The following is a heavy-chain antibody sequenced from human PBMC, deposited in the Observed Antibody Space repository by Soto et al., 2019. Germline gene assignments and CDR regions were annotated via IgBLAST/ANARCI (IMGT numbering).Heavy chain of an antibody. CDR2: IIPIFGTA. Sequence: XVKVSCKASGGTFRSYAIRWVRQAPGQCLELMGGIIPIFGTANYAQKFQGRVTITANESTSTAYMELSSLRSEDTAVYYCARGYVDIVATEEIYYYYGMDVWGQGTTVTVSS. D-gene: IGHD5-12*01. CDR3: ARGYVDIVATEEIYYYYGMDV. CDR1: GGTFRSYA. J-gene: IGHJ6*02. V-gene: IGHV1-69*13.